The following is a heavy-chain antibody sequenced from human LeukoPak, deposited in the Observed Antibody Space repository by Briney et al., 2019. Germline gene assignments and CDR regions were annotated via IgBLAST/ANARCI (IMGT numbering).Heavy chain of an antibody. CDR1: GFTFSSYW. D-gene: IGHD3-22*01. V-gene: IGHV3-74*01. J-gene: IGHJ1*01. Sequence: GGSLRLSCAASGFTFSSYWMHWVRQAPGKGLVWVSRIKSDGSTNYADSVKGRFTISRDTAKNTVSLQMNSLRAEDTGVYYCARAPSEIGGYYPEYFRHWGQGTLVTVSP. CDR3: ARAPSEIGGYYPEYFRH. CDR2: IKSDGST.